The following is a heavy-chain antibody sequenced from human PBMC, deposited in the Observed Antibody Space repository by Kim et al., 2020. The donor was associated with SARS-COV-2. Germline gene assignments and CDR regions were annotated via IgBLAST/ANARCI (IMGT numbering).Heavy chain of an antibody. J-gene: IGHJ4*02. CDR3: AKGSEALTTVTTIDY. Sequence: DSVKGRFTISRDNSKNTLYLQMTSLRAEDTAVYYCAKGSEALTTVTTIDYWGQGTLVTVSS. V-gene: IGHV3-23*01. D-gene: IGHD4-17*01.